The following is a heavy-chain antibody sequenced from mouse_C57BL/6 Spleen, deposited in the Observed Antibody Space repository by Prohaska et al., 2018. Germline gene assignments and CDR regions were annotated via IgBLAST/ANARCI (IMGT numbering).Heavy chain of an antibody. CDR2: IRLKSDNYET. CDR1: GFTFSNYW. Sequence: EVKLEESGGGLVQPGGSMKLSCVASGFTFSNYWMNWVRQSPEKGLEWVAQIRLKSDNYETHYAESVKGRFTISRDDSKSSVYLQMNNLRAEDTGIYYCTADPNAYWGQGTLVTVSA. CDR3: TADPNAY. J-gene: IGHJ3*01. V-gene: IGHV6-3*01.